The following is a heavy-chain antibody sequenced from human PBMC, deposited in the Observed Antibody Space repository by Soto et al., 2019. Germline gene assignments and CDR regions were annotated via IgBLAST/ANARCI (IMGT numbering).Heavy chain of an antibody. CDR2: IYHSGST. J-gene: IGHJ3*02. CDR3: ARPNPSHDAFDI. Sequence: SETLSLTCAVSGGSIIGGAYSWSWIRQPPGKGLEWIGYIYHSGSTDYNPSLKSRVSISVDRSKNQFSLKLSSVTAADTAVYYCARPNPSHDAFDIWGQGTMVTVSS. CDR1: GGSIIGGAYS. V-gene: IGHV4-30-2*01.